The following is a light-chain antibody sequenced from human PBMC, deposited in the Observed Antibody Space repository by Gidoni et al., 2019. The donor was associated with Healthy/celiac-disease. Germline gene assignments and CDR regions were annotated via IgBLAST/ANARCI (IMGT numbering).Light chain of an antibody. CDR2: KAS. Sequence: DIQTTQSPSTLSASVGDRVTITCRASQSISSWLAWYQQKPGKAPKLLIYKASSLESGVPSRFSGSGSGTEFTLTISSLQPDDFATYYCQQYNSYSWXFXQGTKVEIK. J-gene: IGKJ1*01. CDR3: QQYNSYSWX. CDR1: QSISSW. V-gene: IGKV1-5*03.